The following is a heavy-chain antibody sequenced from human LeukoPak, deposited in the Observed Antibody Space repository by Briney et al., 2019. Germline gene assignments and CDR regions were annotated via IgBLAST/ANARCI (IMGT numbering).Heavy chain of an antibody. J-gene: IGHJ5*02. CDR2: INPNSGGT. CDR3: ARKGVTGTYRFDP. V-gene: IGHV1-2*02. D-gene: IGHD1-7*01. Sequence: GASVKVSCKASGYTFTGYYMHWVRQAPGQGLAWMGWINPNSGGTNYAQKFQGRVTMTRDTSISTAYMELSRLRSDDTAVYYCARKGVTGTYRFDPWGQGTLVTVSS. CDR1: GYTFTGYY.